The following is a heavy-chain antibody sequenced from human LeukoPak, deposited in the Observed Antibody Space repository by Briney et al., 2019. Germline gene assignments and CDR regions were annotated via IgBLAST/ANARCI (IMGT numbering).Heavy chain of an antibody. Sequence: PSETLSLTCAVSGGSISSGGYSWSWIRQPPGKGLEWIGYIYHSGSTYYNPSLKSRVTISVDRSKNQFSLKLSSVTAADTAVYYCARVGGRSYGSGAFDIWGQGTMVTVSS. J-gene: IGHJ3*02. V-gene: IGHV4-30-2*01. CDR2: IYHSGST. CDR3: ARVGGRSYGSGAFDI. D-gene: IGHD4-17*01. CDR1: GGSISSGGYS.